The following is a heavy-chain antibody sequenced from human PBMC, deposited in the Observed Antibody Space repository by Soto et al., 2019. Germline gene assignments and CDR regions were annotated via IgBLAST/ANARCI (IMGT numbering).Heavy chain of an antibody. Sequence: GGSLRLSCAASGFTVSSNYMSWVRQAPGKGLEWVSVIYSGGSTYYADSVKGRFTISRDNSKNTLYLQMNSLRAEDTAVYYCARGPADGYFDLLGAFDIWGQGTMVTVTS. J-gene: IGHJ3*02. CDR3: ARGPADGYFDLLGAFDI. CDR1: GFTVSSNY. V-gene: IGHV3-53*01. CDR2: IYSGGST. D-gene: IGHD3-9*01.